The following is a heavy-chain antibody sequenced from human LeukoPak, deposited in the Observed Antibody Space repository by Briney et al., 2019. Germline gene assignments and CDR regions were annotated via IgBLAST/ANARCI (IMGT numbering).Heavy chain of an antibody. CDR1: GGTFSSYA. V-gene: IGHV1-69*04. D-gene: IGHD4-11*01. CDR3: ARGGLNNNYKTPFDY. Sequence: SVKVSCKASGGTFSSYAISWVRQAPGQGLEWMGRIIPILGIANYAQKLQGRVTMTTDTSTSTAYMELRSLRSDDTAVYYCARGGLNNNYKTPFDYWGQGTLVTVSS. CDR2: IIPILGIA. J-gene: IGHJ4*02.